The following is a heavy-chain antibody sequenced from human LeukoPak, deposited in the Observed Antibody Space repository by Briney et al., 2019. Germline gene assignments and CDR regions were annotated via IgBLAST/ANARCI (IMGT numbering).Heavy chain of an antibody. Sequence: GGSLRLSCAASGFTFSSYAMHWVRQAPGKGLEWVAVISYDGSNKYYADSVKGRFTISRDNSKNTLYLQMNSLRAEDTAVYYCARGGRDYVARAFDIWGQGTMVTVSS. V-gene: IGHV3-30-3*01. CDR3: ARGGRDYVARAFDI. CDR1: GFTFSSYA. J-gene: IGHJ3*02. D-gene: IGHD4-17*01. CDR2: ISYDGSNK.